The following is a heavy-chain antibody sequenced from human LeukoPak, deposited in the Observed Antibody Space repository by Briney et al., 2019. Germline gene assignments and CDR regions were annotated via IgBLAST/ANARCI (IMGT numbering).Heavy chain of an antibody. CDR3: ARDPEWHQGC. V-gene: IGHV3-53*01. CDR2: IYDDGST. Sequence: GGSLRLSCAVSGFTVSSHHMSWVRQAPGKGLEWVSIIYDDGSTYYADSVKGRFTISRDNSKNTLYLQMNSLRAEDTAVYYCARDPEWHQGCWGQGTLVTVSS. D-gene: IGHD3-3*01. CDR1: GFTVSSHH. J-gene: IGHJ4*02.